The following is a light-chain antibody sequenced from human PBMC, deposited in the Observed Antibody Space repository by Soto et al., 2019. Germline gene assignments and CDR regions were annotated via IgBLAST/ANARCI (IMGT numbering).Light chain of an antibody. CDR1: QSISRS. CDR3: QRSYNSPMYT. V-gene: IGKV1-39*01. CDR2: AAS. J-gene: IGKJ2*01. Sequence: DIQMTQSPSSLSASVGDRVTITCRASQSISRSLNWYQQKPGKAPRLLIYAASSLQNGVPSRFSGSGSGTDFTLTISSLQPEDAAIYSCQRSYNSPMYTFGQGTTLEIK.